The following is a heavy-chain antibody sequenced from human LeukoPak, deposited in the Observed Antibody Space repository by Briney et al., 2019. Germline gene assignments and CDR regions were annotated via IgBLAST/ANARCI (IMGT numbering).Heavy chain of an antibody. Sequence: PGGSLRLSCAASGFTLSSYDMHWVRQATGKGLEWVSAIGTAGDTYYPGSVKGRFTISRENAKNSLYLQMNSLRAGDTAVYYCARVGDSSGYYFGPDWYFDLWGRGTLVTVSS. J-gene: IGHJ2*01. CDR3: ARVGDSSGYYFGPDWYFDL. V-gene: IGHV3-13*01. D-gene: IGHD3-22*01. CDR1: GFTLSSYD. CDR2: IGTAGDT.